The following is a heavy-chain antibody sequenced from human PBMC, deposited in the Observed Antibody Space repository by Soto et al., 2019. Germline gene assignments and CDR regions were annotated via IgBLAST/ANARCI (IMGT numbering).Heavy chain of an antibody. J-gene: IGHJ6*02. V-gene: IGHV4-34*01. CDR1: GGSFSGYY. CDR2: INHSGST. Sequence: KPSETLSLTCAVYGGSFSGYYWSWIRQPPGKGLEWIGEINHSGSTNYNPSLKSRVTISVDTSKNQFSLKLSSVTAADTAVYYCARASRVRSGYYYSHYYYGMDVWGQGTTVTVSS. CDR3: ARASRVRSGYYYSHYYYGMDV. D-gene: IGHD3-22*01.